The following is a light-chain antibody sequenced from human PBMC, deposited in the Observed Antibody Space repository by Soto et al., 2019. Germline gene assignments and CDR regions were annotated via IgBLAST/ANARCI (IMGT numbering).Light chain of an antibody. Sequence: DIQMTQSPSTLSGSVGDRVTITCRASQTISSWLAWYQQKPGNAPKLLIYKASTLKSGVPSRLSGSGSGKEFTLTISSLQPDVFATYDGQHNNSYSVAFGQGTKVEL. CDR2: KAS. V-gene: IGKV1-5*03. CDR3: QHNNSYSVA. CDR1: QTISSW. J-gene: IGKJ1*01.